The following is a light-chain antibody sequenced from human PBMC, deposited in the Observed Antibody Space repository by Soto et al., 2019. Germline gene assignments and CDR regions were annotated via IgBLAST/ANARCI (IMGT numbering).Light chain of an antibody. J-gene: IGLJ1*01. V-gene: IGLV2-14*03. CDR3: SSYTSSTTEV. CDR2: DVS. CDR1: SSDVGGYNY. Sequence: QSALTQPASVSGSPGQSLTISCTGTSSDVGGYNYVPWYQHHPGKAPKLMIYDVSTRPSGVSNRFSGSKSGNTASLTISGLQAEDEADYYCSSYTSSTTEVFGSGTKVTVL.